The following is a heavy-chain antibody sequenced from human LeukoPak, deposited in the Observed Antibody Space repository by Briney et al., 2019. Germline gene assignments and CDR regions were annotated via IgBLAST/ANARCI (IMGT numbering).Heavy chain of an antibody. Sequence: GGSLRLSCAASRFTFSSYGMHWVRQAPGKGLEWVAFIRYDGSNKYYADSVKGRFTISRDNSKNTLYLQMNSLRAEDTAVYYCAKNDPIFLVVPLRMDVWGKGTTVTVSS. CDR1: RFTFSSYG. J-gene: IGHJ6*04. CDR2: IRYDGSNK. D-gene: IGHD2-21*01. V-gene: IGHV3-30*02. CDR3: AKNDPIFLVVPLRMDV.